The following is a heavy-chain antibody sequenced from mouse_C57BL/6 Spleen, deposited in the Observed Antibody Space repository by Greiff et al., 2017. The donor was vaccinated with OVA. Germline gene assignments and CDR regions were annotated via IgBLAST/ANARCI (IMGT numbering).Heavy chain of an antibody. CDR2: IYPISGNT. D-gene: IGHD1-1*01. CDR3: AKEREFITTVVAAGDY. V-gene: IGHV1-81*01. J-gene: IGHJ4*01. Sequence: LDCILYIYPISGNTYYNDKFKGKATLTADKSSSTAYMELRSLTSEDSAVYFCAKEREFITTVVAAGDYWGQGTSVTVSS.